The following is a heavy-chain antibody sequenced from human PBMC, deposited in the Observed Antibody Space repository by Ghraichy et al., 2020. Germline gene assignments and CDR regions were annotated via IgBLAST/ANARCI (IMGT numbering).Heavy chain of an antibody. D-gene: IGHD4-17*01. CDR2: IYHSGST. V-gene: IGHV4-38-2*02. J-gene: IGHJ4*02. CDR3: ARASPTYGDYPFFDY. CDR1: GYSISSGYY. Sequence: SETLSLTCTVSGYSISSGYYWGWIRQPPGKGLEWIGSIYHSGSTYYNPSLKSRVTISVDTSKNQFSLKLSSVTAADTAVYYCARASPTYGDYPFFDYWGQGTLVTVSS.